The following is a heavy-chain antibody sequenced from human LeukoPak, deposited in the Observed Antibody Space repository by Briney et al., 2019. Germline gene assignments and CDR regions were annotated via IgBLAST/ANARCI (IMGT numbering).Heavy chain of an antibody. CDR3: ARVRQWLGNRYGREFGY. Sequence: ASVKVSCKASGYTFTGYYTHWVRQAPGQGLEWMGWINPNSGGTNYAQKFQGRVTMTRDTSISTAYMELSRLRSDDTAVYYCARVRQWLGNRYGREFGYWGQGTLVTVSS. V-gene: IGHV1-2*02. D-gene: IGHD6-19*01. CDR2: INPNSGGT. CDR1: GYTFTGYY. J-gene: IGHJ4*02.